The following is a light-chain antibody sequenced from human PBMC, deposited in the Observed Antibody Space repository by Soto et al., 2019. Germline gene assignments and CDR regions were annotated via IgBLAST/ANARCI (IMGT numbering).Light chain of an antibody. V-gene: IGKV1-5*01. Sequence: DIQMTQSPSTLSASVGGRVTITCRASQSVGTWVAWYQQKPGKAPKLLIYGAPNLESGVPSRFSGSGSGTEFTLTITTLQPDDFATYFCQQYNRNTWRFGPGTKVDIK. CDR1: QSVGTW. CDR3: QQYNRNTWR. CDR2: GAP. J-gene: IGKJ1*01.